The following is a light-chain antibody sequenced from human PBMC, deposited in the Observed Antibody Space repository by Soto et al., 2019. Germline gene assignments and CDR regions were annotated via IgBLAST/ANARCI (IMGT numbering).Light chain of an antibody. J-gene: IGKJ4*01. Sequence: DIQMTQSPSTLSASVGDRVTITCRASQSISSWLAWYQQKPGKAPNLLIYKASSLESGVPSRFIGSGSGTEFALAVSSLQSDDFATYYCQQDDSYPLTFGGGTKVEIK. CDR3: QQDDSYPLT. V-gene: IGKV1-5*03. CDR2: KAS. CDR1: QSISSW.